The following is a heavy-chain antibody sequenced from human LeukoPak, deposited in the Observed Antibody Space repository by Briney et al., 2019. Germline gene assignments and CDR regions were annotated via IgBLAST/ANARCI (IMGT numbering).Heavy chain of an antibody. V-gene: IGHV4-59*01. J-gene: IGHJ6*03. Sequence: SETLSLTWTVSGGSISSYYWSWIRQPPGKGLEWIGYIYYSGSTNYNPSLKSRVTISVDTSKNQFSLRLSSVTAADTAVYYCARVGSVAGEHNYYYYYMDVWGKGTTVTVSS. CDR2: IYYSGST. CDR1: GGSISSYY. CDR3: ARVGSVAGEHNYYYYYMDV. D-gene: IGHD6-19*01.